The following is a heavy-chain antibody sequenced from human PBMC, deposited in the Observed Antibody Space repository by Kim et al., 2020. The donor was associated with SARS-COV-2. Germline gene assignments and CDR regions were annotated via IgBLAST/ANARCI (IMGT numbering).Heavy chain of an antibody. CDR2: INHSGST. D-gene: IGHD1-1*01. V-gene: IGHV4-34*01. Sequence: SETLSLTCAVYGGSFSGYYWSWIRQPPGKGLEWIGEINHSGSTNYNPSLKSRVTISVDTSKNQFSLKLSSVTAADTAVYYCARGKGRRNHAMDYWGQGTL. CDR3: ARGKGRRNHAMDY. CDR1: GGSFSGYY. J-gene: IGHJ4*02.